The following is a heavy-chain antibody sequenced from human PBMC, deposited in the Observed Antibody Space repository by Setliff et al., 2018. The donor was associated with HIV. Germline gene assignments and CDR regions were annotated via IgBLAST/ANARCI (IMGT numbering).Heavy chain of an antibody. CDR1: GFTFSDYY. J-gene: IGHJ2*01. Sequence: LRLSCAASGFTFSDYYMSWIRQAPGKGLEWVSYISSTGSYIYYADSVKGRFTISRDNAKNSLFLQMNSLRAEDTAVYYCARAYGGCVPKAWYFDLWGRGTLVTVSS. CDR3: ARAYGGCVPKAWYFDL. CDR2: ISSTGSYI. V-gene: IGHV3-11*04. D-gene: IGHD5-12*01.